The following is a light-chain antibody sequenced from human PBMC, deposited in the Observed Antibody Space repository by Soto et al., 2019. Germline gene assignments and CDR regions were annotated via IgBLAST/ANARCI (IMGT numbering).Light chain of an antibody. V-gene: IGLV1-40*01. CDR2: GNS. CDR3: QSYDSSLSGYV. CDR1: SSNIGARYD. Sequence: QSVLTQPPSVSGAPGQRVTISCTGSSSNIGARYDVHWYQQLPGTAPKLLIYGNSNRPSGVPDRFSGSKSGTSASLAITGLQAEDEADYYCQSYDSSLSGYVFGTGTKVT. J-gene: IGLJ1*01.